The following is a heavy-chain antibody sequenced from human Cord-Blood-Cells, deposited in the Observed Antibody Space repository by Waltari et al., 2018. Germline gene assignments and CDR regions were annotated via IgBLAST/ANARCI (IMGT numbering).Heavy chain of an antibody. CDR2: IIPIFGTA. J-gene: IGHJ5*02. CDR3: ARVLYDFWSGYYTNWFDP. Sequence: QVQLVQSGAEVKKPGSSVKVSCKASGGTFSSYAISWVRQAPGQGLEWMGGIIPIFGTANYAQKFQGRVTITADESTSTAYMELSSLRSEDTTVYYCARVLYDFWSGYYTNWFDPWGQGTLVTVSS. CDR1: GGTFSSYA. V-gene: IGHV1-69*01. D-gene: IGHD3-3*01.